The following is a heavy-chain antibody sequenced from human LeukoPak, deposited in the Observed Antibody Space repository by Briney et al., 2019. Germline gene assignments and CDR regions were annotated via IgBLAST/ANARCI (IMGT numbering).Heavy chain of an antibody. V-gene: IGHV3-23*01. D-gene: IGHD5-18*01. CDR3: AKGAASRGYTYVAN. CDR1: AFTFRTYA. Sequence: GGSLRLSCAASAFTFRTYAMIWVRQAPGKGLEWVSTVSGSGGSTYYADSVKGRFTISRDNSNNTLYLQMNSLRAEDTAVYYCAKGAASRGYTYVANWGQGTLVTVSS. J-gene: IGHJ4*02. CDR2: VSGSGGST.